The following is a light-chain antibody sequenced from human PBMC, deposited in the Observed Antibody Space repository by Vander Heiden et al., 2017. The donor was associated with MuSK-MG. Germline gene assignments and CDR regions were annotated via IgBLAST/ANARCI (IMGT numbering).Light chain of an antibody. CDR3: QVWASSSDLQGV. CDR2: YDS. CDR1: NIGSKS. J-gene: IGLJ3*02. Sequence: SYVLTQPPSVSVAPGKTARITCGGNNIGSKSVHWYQQKPGQAPVLVIYYDSDRPSGIPERFSGSNSGNTATPTISRVEAGDEADDDCQVWASSSDLQGVFGGGTKLTVL. V-gene: IGLV3-21*04.